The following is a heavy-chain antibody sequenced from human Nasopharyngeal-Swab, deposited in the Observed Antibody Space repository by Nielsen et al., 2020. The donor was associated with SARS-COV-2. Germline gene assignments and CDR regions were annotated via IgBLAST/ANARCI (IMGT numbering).Heavy chain of an antibody. CDR1: GFIFSNYA. CDR3: AKDVEVARFGELLLYYYYYGMDV. Sequence: GGSLRLSCAASGFIFSNYAMHWVRQAPGKGLEWVAVMSYDGTNKYYEDSVKGRFTISRDNSKKTLYMQMNSLRTDDTAVYYCAKDVEVARFGELLLYYYYYGMDVRGQGTTVTVSS. CDR2: MSYDGTNK. D-gene: IGHD3-10*01. J-gene: IGHJ6*02. V-gene: IGHV3-30*18.